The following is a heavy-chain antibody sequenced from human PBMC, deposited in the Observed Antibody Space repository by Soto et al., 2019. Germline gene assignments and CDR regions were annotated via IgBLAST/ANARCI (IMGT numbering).Heavy chain of an antibody. CDR1: GFTFSSYA. D-gene: IGHD3-22*01. CDR3: AKSDSSGYYYEGARDY. CDR2: ISGSGGST. Sequence: PVGSLRLSCAASGFTFSSYAMSWVRQAPGKGLEWVSAISGSGGSTYYADSVKGRFTISRDNSKNTLYLQMNSLRAEDTAVYYCAKSDSSGYYYEGARDYWGQGTLVTVSS. V-gene: IGHV3-23*01. J-gene: IGHJ4*02.